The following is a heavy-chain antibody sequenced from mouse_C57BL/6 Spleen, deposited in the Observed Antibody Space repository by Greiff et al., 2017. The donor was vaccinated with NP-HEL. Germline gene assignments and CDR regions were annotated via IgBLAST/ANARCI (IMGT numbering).Heavy chain of an antibody. CDR2: INPYNGDT. CDR3: ARTPYDEAMDY. J-gene: IGHJ4*01. Sequence: EVQLQQSGPELVKPGDSVKISCKASGYSFTGYFMNWVMQSHGKSLEWIGRINPYNGDTFYNQKFKGKATLTVDKSSSTAHMELRSLTSEDSAVYYCARTPYDEAMDYWGQGTSVTVSS. D-gene: IGHD2-12*01. V-gene: IGHV1-20*01. CDR1: GYSFTGYF.